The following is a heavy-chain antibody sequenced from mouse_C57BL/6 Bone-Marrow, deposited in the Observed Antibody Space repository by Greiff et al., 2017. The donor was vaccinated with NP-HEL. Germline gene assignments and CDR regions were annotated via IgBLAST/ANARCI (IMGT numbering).Heavy chain of an antibody. CDR2: IWWDDDK. Sequence: QVTLKVSGPGILQPSQTLSLTCSFSGFSLSTFGMGVGWIRQPSGKGLEWLAHIWWDDDKYYNPALKSRLTISKDTSKNQVFLKIAHVDTADTATYYCARSYYYGSSYEEGAMDYWGQGTSVTVSS. CDR3: ARSYYYGSSYEEGAMDY. V-gene: IGHV8-8*01. CDR1: GFSLSTFGMG. J-gene: IGHJ4*01. D-gene: IGHD1-1*01.